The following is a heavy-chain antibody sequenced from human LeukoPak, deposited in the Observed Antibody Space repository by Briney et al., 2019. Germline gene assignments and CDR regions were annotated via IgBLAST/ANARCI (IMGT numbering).Heavy chain of an antibody. Sequence: ASVKVSCKASGGTFSSYAISWVRQAPGQGLEWMGGIIPIFGTANYAQKFQGRVTITADESTSTAYMELSSLRSEDTAVYYCAKTRPLDSSSWSHGDYWGQGTLVTVSS. CDR1: GGTFSSYA. V-gene: IGHV1-69*13. D-gene: IGHD6-13*01. J-gene: IGHJ4*02. CDR2: IIPIFGTA. CDR3: AKTRPLDSSSWSHGDY.